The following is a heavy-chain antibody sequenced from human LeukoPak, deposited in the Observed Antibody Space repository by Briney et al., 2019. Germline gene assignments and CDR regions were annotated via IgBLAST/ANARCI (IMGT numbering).Heavy chain of an antibody. V-gene: IGHV3-48*02. J-gene: IGHJ4*02. CDR2: ISSSSSPI. CDR1: GFTFSSYT. D-gene: IGHD3-10*01. CDR3: ATTRGFFNY. Sequence: PGGSLRLSCAASGFTFSSYTMNWARQAPGKGLEWVSYISSSSSPIAYADSVKGRFTISRDNAENSVFLQMNSLRDEDTAVYYCATTRGFFNYWGQGTLVTVSS.